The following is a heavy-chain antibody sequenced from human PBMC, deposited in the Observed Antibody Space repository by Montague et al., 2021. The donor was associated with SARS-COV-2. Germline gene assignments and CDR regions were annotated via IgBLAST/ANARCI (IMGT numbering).Heavy chain of an antibody. D-gene: IGHD6-19*01. CDR3: ARQENSSGWFKPDAFGI. V-gene: IGHV4-39*01. CDR1: GGSISSSSYY. J-gene: IGHJ3*02. CDR2: IYYSGST. Sequence: SETLSLTCTVSGGSISSSSYYWGWIRQPPGKGLEWIGSIYYSGSTYYNPSLKSRVTISVDTSKNQFSLKLSSVTAAVTAVYYCARQENSSGWFKPDAFGIWGQGTMVTVSS.